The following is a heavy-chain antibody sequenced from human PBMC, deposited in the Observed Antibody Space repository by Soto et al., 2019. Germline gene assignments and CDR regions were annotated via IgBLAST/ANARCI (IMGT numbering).Heavy chain of an antibody. CDR3: ARARWYDAFDV. D-gene: IGHD2-15*01. V-gene: IGHV4-38-2*01. Sequence: SETLSLTCAVSGFFISSGNYWGWIRKPPGKGLEWIGSIFHGGNTYYNPYLKSRVTISVDMSKNQFSLKLNSVTAADPAVYYCARARWYDAFDVWGQGTVVTVSS. CDR1: GFFISSGNY. J-gene: IGHJ3*01. CDR2: IFHGGNT.